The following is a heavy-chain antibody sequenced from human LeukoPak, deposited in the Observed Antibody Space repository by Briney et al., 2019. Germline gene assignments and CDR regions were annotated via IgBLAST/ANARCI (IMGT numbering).Heavy chain of an antibody. CDR2: IYYSGST. Sequence: SETLSLTCTVSGGSISSSSYYWGWIRQPPGKGLEWIGSIYYSGSTYYNPSLKSRVTISVDTSKNQFSLKLSSVTAADTAVYYCARGNSYGRHDAFDIWGQGTMVTVSS. CDR1: GGSISSSSYY. CDR3: ARGNSYGRHDAFDI. D-gene: IGHD5-18*01. J-gene: IGHJ3*02. V-gene: IGHV4-39*07.